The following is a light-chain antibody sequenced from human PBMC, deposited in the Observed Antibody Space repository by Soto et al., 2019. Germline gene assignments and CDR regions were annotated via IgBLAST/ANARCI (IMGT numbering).Light chain of an antibody. J-gene: IGLJ3*02. CDR2: EVS. CDR1: SGDVGGYNY. CDR3: SSYAGNNIGV. V-gene: IGLV2-8*01. Sequence: QSALTQPPSASASPGQSVTISCTGTSGDVGGYNYVSWYQQHPGKAPRLIIYEVSQRPSGVPDRFSGSKSGNTASLTVSGLQDEDEADYFCSSYAGNNIGVFGGGTKLTVL.